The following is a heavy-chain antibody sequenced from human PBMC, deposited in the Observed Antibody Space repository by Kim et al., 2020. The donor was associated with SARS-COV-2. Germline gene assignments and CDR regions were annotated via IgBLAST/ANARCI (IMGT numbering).Heavy chain of an antibody. CDR3: ARAWGTGISWYFWCY. CDR2: INHSGST. J-gene: IGHJ4*02. CDR1: GGSFSGYY. Sequence: SETLSLTCAVYGGSFSGYYWSWIRQPPGKGLEWIGEINHSGSTNYNPSLKSRVTISVDTSKNQFSLKLSSVTAADTAVYYCARAWGTGISWYFWCYWGQG. D-gene: IGHD6-13*01. V-gene: IGHV4-34*01.